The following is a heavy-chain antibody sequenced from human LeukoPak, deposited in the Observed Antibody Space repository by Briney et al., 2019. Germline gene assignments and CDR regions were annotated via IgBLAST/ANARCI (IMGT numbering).Heavy chain of an antibody. CDR2: MNPNSGNT. CDR3: ARASYYYDSSGYYALDYFDY. J-gene: IGHJ4*02. Sequence: ASVKVSCKASGYTFTSYDINWVRQATGQGLEWMGWMNPNSGNTGYAQKFQGRVTMTRNTSISTAYTELSSLRSEDTAVYYCARASYYYDSSGYYALDYFDYWGQGTLVTVSS. V-gene: IGHV1-8*01. CDR1: GYTFTSYD. D-gene: IGHD3-22*01.